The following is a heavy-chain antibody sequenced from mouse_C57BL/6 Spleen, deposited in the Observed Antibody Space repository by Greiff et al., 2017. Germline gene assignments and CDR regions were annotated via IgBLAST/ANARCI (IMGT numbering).Heavy chain of an antibody. J-gene: IGHJ4*01. V-gene: IGHV10-1*01. CDR1: GFSFNTYA. CDR2: IRSKSNNYAT. D-gene: IGHD2-3*01. Sequence: DVKLVESGGGLVQPKGSLKLSCAASGFSFNTYAMNWVRQAPGKGLEWVARIRSKSNNYATYYADSVKDRFTISRHDSESMLYLQMNNLKTEDTAMYYCVRGDGYYGLYYAMDYWGQGTSVTVSS. CDR3: VRGDGYYGLYYAMDY.